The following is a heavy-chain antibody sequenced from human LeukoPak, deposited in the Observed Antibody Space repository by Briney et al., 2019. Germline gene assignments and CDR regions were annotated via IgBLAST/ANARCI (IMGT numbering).Heavy chain of an antibody. CDR1: GFTFSSYD. CDR3: TRRFDC. Sequence: GGSLRLSCVASGFTFSSYDMNWVRQAPGKGLEWVSYIGSSTANMYYADSVGGRFTISRDNAKNSLYLQMNSLRDEETAVYYCTRRFDCWGRGTLVTVSS. V-gene: IGHV3-48*02. J-gene: IGHJ4*02. CDR2: IGSSTANM.